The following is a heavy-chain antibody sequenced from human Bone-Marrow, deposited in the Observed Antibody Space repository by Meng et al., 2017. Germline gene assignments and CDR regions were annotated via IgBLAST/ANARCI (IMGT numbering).Heavy chain of an antibody. CDR1: GYTFTAYW. V-gene: IGHV1-2*06. Sequence: QVQVVEAGVEVKNPGASVKVSCKPSGYTFTAYWLHWVRQAPGQGLDWMGRIDPRSGDTQYAQKFQGRVTMTRDTSISTTYMELSRLRSDDTAVYYCVRDEDISAAGKLFGDYWGQGTLVTVSS. D-gene: IGHD6-13*01. CDR3: VRDEDISAAGKLFGDY. CDR2: IDPRSGDT. J-gene: IGHJ4*02.